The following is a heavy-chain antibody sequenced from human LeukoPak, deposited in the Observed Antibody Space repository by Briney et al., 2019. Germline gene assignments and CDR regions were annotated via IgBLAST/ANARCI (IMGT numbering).Heavy chain of an antibody. Sequence: GSSVKVSCKASGGTFSSYAISWVRQAPGQGLEWMGGIIPIFGTADYAQKFQGRVTITADESTSTAYMELSSLRSEDTAVYYCARTTTVTTSVMYYFDYWGQGTLVTVST. CDR3: ARTTTVTTSVMYYFDY. V-gene: IGHV1-69*01. D-gene: IGHD4-11*01. CDR1: GGTFSSYA. CDR2: IIPIFGTA. J-gene: IGHJ4*02.